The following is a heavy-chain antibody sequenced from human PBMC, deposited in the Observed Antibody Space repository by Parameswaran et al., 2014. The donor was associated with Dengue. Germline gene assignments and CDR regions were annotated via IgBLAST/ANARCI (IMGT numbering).Heavy chain of an antibody. J-gene: IGHJ6*02. V-gene: IGHV1-18*01. CDR2: ISAYNGNT. Sequence: WVRQAPGQGLEWMGWISAYNGNTNYAQKLQGRVTMTTDTSTSTAYMELRSLRSDDTAVYYCAREAGYSSGWYNYYYYYGMDVWGQGTTVTVSS. CDR3: AREAGYSSGWYNYYYYYGMDV. D-gene: IGHD6-19*01.